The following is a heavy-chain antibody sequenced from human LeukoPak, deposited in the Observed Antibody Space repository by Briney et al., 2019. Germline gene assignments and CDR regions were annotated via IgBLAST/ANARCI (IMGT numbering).Heavy chain of an antibody. J-gene: IGHJ5*02. Sequence: PSETLSLTCTVSGGSISSYYWSWIRQPAGKGLEWIGRIYSSGSTNYNPSLKSRVTISVDMSKNQFSLQLSSVTAADTAVYYCARASGYSYGWNWFDPWGQGTLVTVSS. CDR1: GGSISSYY. CDR3: ARASGYSYGWNWFDP. V-gene: IGHV4-4*07. D-gene: IGHD5-18*01. CDR2: IYSSGST.